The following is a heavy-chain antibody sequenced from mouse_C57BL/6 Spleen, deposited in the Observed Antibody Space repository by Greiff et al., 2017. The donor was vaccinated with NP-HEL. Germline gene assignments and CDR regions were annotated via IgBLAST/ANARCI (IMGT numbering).Heavy chain of an antibody. CDR2: IWGDGST. CDR1: GFSLTSYG. D-gene: IGHD2-1*01. J-gene: IGHJ4*01. CDR3: AKGDGNYDYYAMDY. V-gene: IGHV2-3*01. Sequence: VQLQQSGPGLVAPSQSLSITCTVSGFSLTSYGVSWVRQPPGKGLEWLGVIWGDGSTNYHSALISRLSISQDNSKSQVFLKLNSLQTDDTATYYCAKGDGNYDYYAMDYWGQGTSVTVSS.